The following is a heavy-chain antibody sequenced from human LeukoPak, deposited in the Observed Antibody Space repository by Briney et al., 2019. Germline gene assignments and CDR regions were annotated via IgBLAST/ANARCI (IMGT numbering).Heavy chain of an antibody. CDR3: ARSLSGILIAFDI. CDR2: IGTAGDT. Sequence: GGSLRLSCAASGFTFSSYDMHWVRQATGKGLEWVSAIGTAGDTYYPGSVKGRFTISRENAKNSLYLQMNSLRAGDTAVYYCARSLSGILIAFDIWGQGTMVTVSS. CDR1: GFTFSSYD. J-gene: IGHJ3*02. D-gene: IGHD1-26*01. V-gene: IGHV3-13*01.